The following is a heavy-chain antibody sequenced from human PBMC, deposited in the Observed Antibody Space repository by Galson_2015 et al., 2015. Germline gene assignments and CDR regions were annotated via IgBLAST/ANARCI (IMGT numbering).Heavy chain of an antibody. CDR3: ARDSNFEYSREFAQDYYFDY. V-gene: IGHV1-3*01. CDR2: ISAGNGNT. CDR1: GYTFIDYA. J-gene: IGHJ4*02. Sequence: SCKASGYTFIDYAMHWVRQAPGQRLEYMGWISAGNGNTRYSEKFQGRVTITRDTFARTAYMELSSLTSEDTAVYYCARDSNFEYSREFAQDYYFDYWGRGTLVIVSS. D-gene: IGHD6-6*01.